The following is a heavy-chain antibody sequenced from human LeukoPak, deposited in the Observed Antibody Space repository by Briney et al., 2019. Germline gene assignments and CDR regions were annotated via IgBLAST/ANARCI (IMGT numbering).Heavy chain of an antibody. CDR1: GFTFDDYG. Sequence: GGSLRLSCAASGFTFDDYGMSWVRQAPGKGLEWVSGINWNGGSKGYADSVKGRFTISRDNAKNSLYLQMNSLRAEDTALYYCAKGGRNYYDSSSIDYWGQGTLVTVSS. CDR2: INWNGGSK. V-gene: IGHV3-20*04. CDR3: AKGGRNYYDSSSIDY. J-gene: IGHJ4*02. D-gene: IGHD3-22*01.